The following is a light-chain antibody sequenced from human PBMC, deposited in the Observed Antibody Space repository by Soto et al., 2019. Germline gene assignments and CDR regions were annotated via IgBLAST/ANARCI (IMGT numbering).Light chain of an antibody. J-gene: IGKJ1*01. CDR2: GAS. CDR1: QSIGDT. CDR3: QQGNNWPWT. Sequence: EIVMTQSPATLSVSPGGRATLSCRASQSIGDTLAWYQQKPGQAPRLLIYGASSRVTGVPARFSGSGSGTEFTLTISSLQSGDFAVYYCQQGNNWPWTFGQGTKVDIK. V-gene: IGKV3-15*01.